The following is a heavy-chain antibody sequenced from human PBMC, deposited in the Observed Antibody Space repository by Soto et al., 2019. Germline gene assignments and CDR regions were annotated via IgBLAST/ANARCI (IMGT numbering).Heavy chain of an antibody. V-gene: IGHV2-5*01. Sequence: QITLKESGPTLVKPTQTLTLTCTFSGFSLSTSGVGVGWIRQPPGKALEWLALIYWNDDKRYSPSLKSRLTITKDTSKNQVVLTMTNMDPVDTATDYCAHRPPDYEIWTGYKRSGSFDHWGQGTLGTGSS. CDR2: IYWNDDK. CDR1: GFSLSTSGVG. J-gene: IGHJ4*02. D-gene: IGHD3-9*01. CDR3: AHRPPDYEIWTGYKRSGSFDH.